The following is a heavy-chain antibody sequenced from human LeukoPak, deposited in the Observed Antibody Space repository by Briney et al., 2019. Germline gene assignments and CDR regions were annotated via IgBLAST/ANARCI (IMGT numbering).Heavy chain of an antibody. V-gene: IGHV4-34*01. J-gene: IGHJ6*03. CDR3: ARGRNFVSDFYFDV. CDR2: INHEGDS. CDR1: GFTFTVAW. Sequence: PGGSLRLSCAASGFTFTVAWMSWIRQSPEKGLEWIGEINHEGDSIYNPSLKSRLTLSVDMSKNQFSLNLRSVTAADTAVYYCARGRNFVSDFYFDVWGKGTTVIVSS. D-gene: IGHD1-7*01.